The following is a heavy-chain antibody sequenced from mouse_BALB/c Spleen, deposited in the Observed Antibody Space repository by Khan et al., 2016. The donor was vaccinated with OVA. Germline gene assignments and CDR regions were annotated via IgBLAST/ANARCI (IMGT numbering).Heavy chain of an antibody. D-gene: IGHD2-3*01. CDR2: ISPGNGDI. Sequence: QVQLQQADAELVKPGASVKISCKASGYTFTDHAIHWVKQKPEQGLEWIGYISPGNGDIKFNENFKGKATLTADKSSSTAYMQLNSLTSEDSAVYFCKSGGGYYGVLPYWGQGTLVTVSA. CDR3: KSGGGYYGVLPY. CDR1: GYTFTDHA. J-gene: IGHJ3*01. V-gene: IGHV1S53*02.